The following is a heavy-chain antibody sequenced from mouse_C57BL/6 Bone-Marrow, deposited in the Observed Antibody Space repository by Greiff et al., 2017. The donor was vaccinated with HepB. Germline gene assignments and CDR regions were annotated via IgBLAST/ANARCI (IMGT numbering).Heavy chain of an antibody. Sequence: QVQLQQSGAELMKPGASVKLSCKASGYTFTGYWIEWVKQRPGHGLEWIGEILPGSGSNNYNEKFKGKATFTADKSSTTAYMQLSSLTTEDSAICYCARDYYCSSSVAWFAYWGQGTLVTVSA. CDR3: ARDYYCSSSVAWFAY. J-gene: IGHJ3*01. V-gene: IGHV1-9*01. CDR1: GYTFTGYW. CDR2: ILPGSGSN. D-gene: IGHD1-1*01.